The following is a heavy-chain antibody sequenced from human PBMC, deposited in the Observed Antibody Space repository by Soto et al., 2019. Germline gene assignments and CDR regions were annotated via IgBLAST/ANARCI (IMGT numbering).Heavy chain of an antibody. D-gene: IGHD3-10*01. CDR1: Y. J-gene: IGHJ3*02. CDR3: TRRRVWLVKLPSLDI. V-gene: IGHV1-46*01. CDR2: INPSGGST. Sequence: YRRSVCHYKGQGLEWMGIINPSGGSTSYAQKFQGRVTMTRDTSTSTAYMELSSLRSDDTAVYYCTRRRVWLVKLPSLDIWGQGIMVTASS.